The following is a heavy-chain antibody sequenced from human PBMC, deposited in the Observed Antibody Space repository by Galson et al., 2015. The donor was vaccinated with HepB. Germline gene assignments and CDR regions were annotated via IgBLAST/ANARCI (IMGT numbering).Heavy chain of an antibody. CDR2: IYHTGNT. CDR3: ARGMFSFDR. J-gene: IGHJ4*02. CDR1: GVSITSGQYY. D-gene: IGHD3-10*02. V-gene: IGHV4-39*07. Sequence: ETLSLTCTVSGVSITSGQYYWAWVRQSPGKGLEWIGSIYHTGNTYYNSSLKSRLTMSLVTSTSQFSLKLSSVTAADTAVYYCARGMFSFDRWGQGTLVTVSS.